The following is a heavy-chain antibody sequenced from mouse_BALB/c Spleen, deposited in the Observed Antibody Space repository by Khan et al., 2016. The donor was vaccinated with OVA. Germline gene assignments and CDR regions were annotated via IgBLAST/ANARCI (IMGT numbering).Heavy chain of an antibody. CDR2: IIYSGST. Sequence: EVQLQESGPSLVKPSQTLSLTCSVTGDSITSGYWCWIRKFPGNKLEYMGYIIYSGSTYYNQSLKSRISITRHTTKYQYSLQLNSVTTEETATYYFSRSTYKFAFVYWGQGTLVTVSA. CDR1: GDSITSGY. D-gene: IGHD1-3*01. V-gene: IGHV3-8*02. J-gene: IGHJ3*01. CDR3: SRSTYKFAFVY.